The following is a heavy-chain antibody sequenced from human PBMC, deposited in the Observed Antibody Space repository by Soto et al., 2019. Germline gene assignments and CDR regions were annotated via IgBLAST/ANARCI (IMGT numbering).Heavy chain of an antibody. CDR3: AKDGVLLWFGEFHGMDV. V-gene: IGHV3-30*18. J-gene: IGHJ6*02. CDR2: ISYDGSNK. CDR1: GFTFSSYG. Sequence: PGGSLRLSCAASGFTFSSYGMHWVRQAPGKGLEWVAVISYDGSNKYYADSVKGRFTISRDNSKNTLYLQMNSLRAEDTAVYYCAKDGVLLWFGEFHGMDVWGQGTTVTV. D-gene: IGHD3-10*01.